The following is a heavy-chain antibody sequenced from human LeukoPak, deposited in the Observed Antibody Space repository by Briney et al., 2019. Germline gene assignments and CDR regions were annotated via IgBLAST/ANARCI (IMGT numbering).Heavy chain of an antibody. CDR1: GYTFTSYA. D-gene: IGHD6-13*01. J-gene: IGHJ4*02. CDR3: ARDSPYVAAADPIDY. V-gene: IGHV1-18*01. Sequence: ASVKVSCKASGYTFTSYAMHWVRQAPGQRLEWMGWISAYNGNTNYAQKLQGRVTMTTDTSTSTAYMELRSLRSDDTAVYYCARDSPYVAAADPIDYWGQGTLVTVSS. CDR2: ISAYNGNT.